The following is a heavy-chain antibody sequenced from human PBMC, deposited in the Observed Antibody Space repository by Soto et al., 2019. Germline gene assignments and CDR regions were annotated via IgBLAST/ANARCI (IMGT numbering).Heavy chain of an antibody. V-gene: IGHV3-48*03. CDR3: ARNGYKDN. Sequence: GGSLRLSCAASGFTFVSYEMNWVRQPPGRGLEWVSSISKSGDTIYYADSVKGRFTISRDNAKNSLFLQMNSLRVEDTAFYFCARNGYKDNWGQGTLVTVSS. J-gene: IGHJ1*01. CDR1: GFTFVSYE. CDR2: ISKSGDTI. D-gene: IGHD3-10*01.